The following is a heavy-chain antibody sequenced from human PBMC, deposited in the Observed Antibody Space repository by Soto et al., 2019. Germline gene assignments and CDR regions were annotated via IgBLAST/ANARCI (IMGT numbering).Heavy chain of an antibody. V-gene: IGHV3-21*01. Sequence: LRLSCAASGFTFSSYSIHWVRQAPGKGLEWVSAITRNSDIYYADSVKGRFTISRDNAQNSVSLQMNSLRAEDTAVYYCAREETAWPLAYGLDVWGQGTTVTVSS. CDR1: GFTFSSYS. CDR2: ITRNSDI. D-gene: IGHD2-21*02. J-gene: IGHJ6*02. CDR3: AREETAWPLAYGLDV.